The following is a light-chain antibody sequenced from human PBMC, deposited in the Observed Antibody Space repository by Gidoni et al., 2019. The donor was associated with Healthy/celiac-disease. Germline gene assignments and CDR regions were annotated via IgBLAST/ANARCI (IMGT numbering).Light chain of an antibody. CDR1: SLRSYY. Sequence: SSELTQDPAVSVALGQTVRITCQGVSLRSYYASWYQQKPGQAPVLVIYGKNNRPSGIPDRFSGSSSGNTASLTITGAQAEDEADYYCNSRDSSGNHPVVFGGGTKLTVL. J-gene: IGLJ2*01. CDR2: GKN. CDR3: NSRDSSGNHPVV. V-gene: IGLV3-19*01.